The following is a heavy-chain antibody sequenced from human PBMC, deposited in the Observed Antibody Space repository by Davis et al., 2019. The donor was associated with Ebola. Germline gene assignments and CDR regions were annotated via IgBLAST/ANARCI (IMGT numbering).Heavy chain of an antibody. D-gene: IGHD5-18*01. CDR1: GYTFTSYD. CDR3: ARDRGWIQLSGLFDY. J-gene: IGHJ4*02. CDR2: ISAYNGNT. V-gene: IGHV1-18*01. Sequence: ASVKVSCKASGYTFTSYDINWVRQATGQGLEWMGWISAYNGNTNYAQKLQGRVTMTTDTSTSTAYMELRSLRSDDTAVYYCARDRGWIQLSGLFDYWGQGTLVTVSS.